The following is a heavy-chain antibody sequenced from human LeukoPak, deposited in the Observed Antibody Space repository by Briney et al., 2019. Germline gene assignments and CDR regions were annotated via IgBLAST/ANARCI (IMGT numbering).Heavy chain of an antibody. CDR1: GFTFSGCS. J-gene: IGHJ4*02. CDR2: INTDGSGT. Sequence: QPGGSLRLSCAASGFTFSGCSMHWVRQAPGKGLVWVSRINTDGSGTTYADSVKGRFTISRDNAKNTLYLQMSSLRGEDTAVYFCTRNFYYGHDYWGQGTLVTVSS. CDR3: TRNFYYGHDY. V-gene: IGHV3-74*01. D-gene: IGHD3-10*01.